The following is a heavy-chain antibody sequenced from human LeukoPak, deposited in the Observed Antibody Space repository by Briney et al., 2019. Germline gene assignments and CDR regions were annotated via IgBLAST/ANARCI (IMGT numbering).Heavy chain of an antibody. Sequence: GESLRLSCAASGFTFSSYSMNWVRQAPGKGLEWVSSISSSSSYIYYADSVKGRFTIPRDNAKNSLYLQMNSLRAEDTAVYYCAREPTYYYDSSGYYSAFDIWGQGTMVTVSS. J-gene: IGHJ3*02. V-gene: IGHV3-21*01. CDR3: AREPTYYYDSSGYYSAFDI. D-gene: IGHD3-22*01. CDR2: ISSSSSYI. CDR1: GFTFSSYS.